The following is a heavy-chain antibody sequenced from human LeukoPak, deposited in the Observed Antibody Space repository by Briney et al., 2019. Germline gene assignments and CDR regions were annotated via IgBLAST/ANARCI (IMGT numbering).Heavy chain of an antibody. J-gene: IGHJ4*02. D-gene: IGHD2-15*01. CDR2: IYTSGST. V-gene: IGHV4-61*02. CDR3: ARDRVVVAATPGDY. Sequence: PSQTLSLTCTVSGGSISSGSYYWSWIRQPAGKGLEWIGRIYTSGSTNYNPSLKSRVTISVDTSKNQFSLKLSSVTAADTAVYYCARDRVVVAATPGDYWGQGTLVTVSS. CDR1: GGSISSGSYY.